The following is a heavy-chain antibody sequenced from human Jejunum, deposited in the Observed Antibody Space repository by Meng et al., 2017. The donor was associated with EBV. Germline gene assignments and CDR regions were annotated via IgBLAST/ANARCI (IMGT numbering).Heavy chain of an antibody. CDR1: GYTLTNYA. Sequence: QVPRVQSGAEVKKPGASLKVSCKASGYTLTNYALHWVRQAPGQGLEWMGYISAGSGDTKNSQKFQGRVTFTRDTSASTVYMELSSLRSEDTAMYYCARGSSWNRGDYWGQGTLVTVSS. D-gene: IGHD6-13*01. CDR3: ARGSSWNRGDY. CDR2: ISAGSGDT. V-gene: IGHV1-3*01. J-gene: IGHJ4*02.